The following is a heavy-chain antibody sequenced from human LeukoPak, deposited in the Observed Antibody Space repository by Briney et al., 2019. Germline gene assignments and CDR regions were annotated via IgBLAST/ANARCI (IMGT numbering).Heavy chain of an antibody. Sequence: GGSLRLSCAASGFTFSNAWMNWVRQAPGKGLEWVGRIKTKTEGGTTDYAAPVKGRFAISRDDSKNTVYLQMNSLKTEDTAVYYCASYGSGSHDYWGQGSLVTVSS. J-gene: IGHJ4*02. CDR3: ASYGSGSHDY. CDR1: GFTFSNAW. V-gene: IGHV3-15*01. D-gene: IGHD3-10*01. CDR2: IKTKTEGGTT.